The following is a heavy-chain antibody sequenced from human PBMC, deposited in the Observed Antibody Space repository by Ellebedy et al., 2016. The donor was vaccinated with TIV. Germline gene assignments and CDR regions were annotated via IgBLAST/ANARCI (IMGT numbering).Heavy chain of an antibody. V-gene: IGHV3-30*03. J-gene: IGHJ4*02. CDR2: ILHDGSNK. CDR3: TREVALGVIDY. Sequence: GESLKISCAASGFTFSSYSMNWVRQAPGKGLEWVAAILHDGSNKFYADSVKGRFTISRDTSKNTQYLQMNSLRPEDTAVYYCTREVALGVIDYWGQGTLVTVSS. CDR1: GFTFSSYS. D-gene: IGHD2/OR15-2a*01.